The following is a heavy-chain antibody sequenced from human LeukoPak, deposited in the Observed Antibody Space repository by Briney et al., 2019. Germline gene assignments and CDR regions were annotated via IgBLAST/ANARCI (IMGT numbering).Heavy chain of an antibody. CDR3: AREPASVTTLGVS. J-gene: IGHJ5*02. V-gene: IGHV4-59*06. D-gene: IGHD4-17*01. Sequence: SETLSLTCTVSGASTSSSFWSWIRQRPGKGLEWIGYIYYSGSTYLNPSLKSRISISVDTSKNQLSLNLTSVTAADTAVYYCAREPASVTTLGVSWGQGTRVTVSS. CDR2: IYYSGST. CDR1: GASTSSSF.